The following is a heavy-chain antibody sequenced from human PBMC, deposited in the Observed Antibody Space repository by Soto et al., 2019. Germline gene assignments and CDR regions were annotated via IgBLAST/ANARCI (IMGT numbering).Heavy chain of an antibody. CDR1: GYSFSFYG. CDR3: ARDEVALRGIIRLFRHYYSGMDV. J-gene: IGHJ6*02. Sequence: ASVKVSCKASGYSFSFYGINWVRQAPGQGLQWMGIIDPTGDTTAYAQNFQARLTMTTDTSTSTFYMELTSLRSDDTAVYYCARDEVALRGIIRLFRHYYSGMDVWGQGTTVTVSS. CDR2: IDPTGDTT. D-gene: IGHD3-10*01. V-gene: IGHV1-46*01.